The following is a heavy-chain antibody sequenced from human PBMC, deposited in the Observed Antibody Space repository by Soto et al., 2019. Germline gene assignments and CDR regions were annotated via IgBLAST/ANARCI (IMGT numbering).Heavy chain of an antibody. CDR3: ARDIAAAGSFTARFQH. V-gene: IGHV1-69*13. CDR1: GGTFSSYA. D-gene: IGHD6-13*01. J-gene: IGHJ1*01. CDR2: IIPIFGTA. Sequence: GASVKVSCKASGGTFSSYAISWVRQAPGQGLEWMGGIIPIFGTANYAQKFQGRVTITADESTSTAYMELSSLRSEDTAVYYCARDIAAAGSFTARFQHWGQGTLVTVSS.